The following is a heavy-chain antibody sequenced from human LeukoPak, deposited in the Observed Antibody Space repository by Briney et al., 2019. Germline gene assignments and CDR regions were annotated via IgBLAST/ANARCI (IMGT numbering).Heavy chain of an antibody. CDR3: AKESHTCGDYAYFDY. V-gene: IGHV3-23*01. J-gene: IGHJ4*02. D-gene: IGHD4-17*01. CDR1: GFTFSSYA. Sequence: GGSRRLSCGASGFTFSSYAMSGVRQAPGKALEWVSAISGSGGSTYSADSVKGRFTIYRDNSKTTLYLQMNSLRAEDTPVCYCAKESHTCGDYAYFDYWGQGTLVTVSS. CDR2: ISGSGGST.